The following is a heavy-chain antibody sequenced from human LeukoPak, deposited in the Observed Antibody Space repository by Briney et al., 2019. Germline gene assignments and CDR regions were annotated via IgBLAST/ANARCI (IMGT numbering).Heavy chain of an antibody. V-gene: IGHV3-23*01. D-gene: IGHD4-11*01. Sequence: GGSLRLSCAASGFTFSSYAMSWVRQAPGKGLEWVSAISGSGGSTYYADSVKGRFTISRDNYKNTLYLQMNSLRAEDTAVYYCAKDRRRYSNYENWFDPWGQGTLVTVSS. J-gene: IGHJ5*02. CDR2: ISGSGGST. CDR1: GFTFSSYA. CDR3: AKDRRRYSNYENWFDP.